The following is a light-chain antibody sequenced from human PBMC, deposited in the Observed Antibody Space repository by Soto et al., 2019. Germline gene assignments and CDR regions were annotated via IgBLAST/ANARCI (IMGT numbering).Light chain of an antibody. Sequence: EIVMTQSPATLSVSPGERATLSCRASQSVSSNLAWYQQKPGQAPRLLIYGASPRATGTAARFSGSGSGTEVTLSISSLQSEDYAVYYCQEYNNWPLAFGGGTKVEIK. J-gene: IGKJ4*01. V-gene: IGKV3D-15*01. CDR1: QSVSSN. CDR3: QEYNNWPLA. CDR2: GAS.